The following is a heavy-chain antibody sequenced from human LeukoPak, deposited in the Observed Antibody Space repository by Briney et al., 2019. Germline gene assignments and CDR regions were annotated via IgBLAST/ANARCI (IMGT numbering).Heavy chain of an antibody. CDR1: GGSISSSSYY. V-gene: IGHV4-39*01. CDR2: IYYSGST. Sequence: SETLSLTCTVSGGSISSSSYYWGWIRQPPGKGLEWIGSIYYSGSTYYNPSLKSRVTISVDTSKNQFSLKLSSVTAADTAVYYCARQVDSYGYYFDYWGQGTLVTVSS. CDR3: ARQVDSYGYYFDY. J-gene: IGHJ4*02. D-gene: IGHD5-18*01.